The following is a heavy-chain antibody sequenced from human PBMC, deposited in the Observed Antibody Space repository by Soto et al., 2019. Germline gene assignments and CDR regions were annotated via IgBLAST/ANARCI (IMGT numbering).Heavy chain of an antibody. CDR1: GFTFNSYD. CDR3: ARGYSSSWYGETGDYFDY. D-gene: IGHD6-13*01. J-gene: IGHJ4*02. Sequence: EVQLVESGGGLVQPGGSLRLSCAASGFTFNSYDMHWVRQATGKGLEWVSAIGTAGDTYYPGSVKGRFTISRENAKNSLYLQMNSLRAEDTAVYYCARGYSSSWYGETGDYFDYWGQGTLVTISS. V-gene: IGHV3-13*01. CDR2: IGTAGDT.